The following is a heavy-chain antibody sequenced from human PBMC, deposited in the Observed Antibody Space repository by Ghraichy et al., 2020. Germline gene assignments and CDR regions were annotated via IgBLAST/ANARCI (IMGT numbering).Heavy chain of an antibody. CDR3: ARGNVLRYFDWLAYFDY. Sequence: SQTLSLTCTVSGGSVSSGSYYWSWIRQPPGKGLEWIGYIYYSGSTNYNPSLKSRVTISVDTSKNQFSLKLSSVTAADTAVYYCARGNVLRYFDWLAYFDYWGQGTLVTVSS. J-gene: IGHJ4*02. CDR2: IYYSGST. D-gene: IGHD3-9*01. V-gene: IGHV4-61*01. CDR1: GGSVSSGSYY.